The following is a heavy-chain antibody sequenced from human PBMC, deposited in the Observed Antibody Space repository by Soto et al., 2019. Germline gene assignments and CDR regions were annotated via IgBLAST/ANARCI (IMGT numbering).Heavy chain of an antibody. CDR2: ISSGGSHK. CDR3: ARVRGGGTDL. Sequence: GGSLRLSCEASGFTFSERYMSWIRQAPGKGLEWIAYISSGGSHKDYADSVRGRFTSSRDNAKNSIYLQMNSLRDEDTAVYFCARVRGGGTDLLGPGTLVTVSS. D-gene: IGHD3-16*01. J-gene: IGHJ5*02. CDR1: GFTFSERY. V-gene: IGHV3-11*04.